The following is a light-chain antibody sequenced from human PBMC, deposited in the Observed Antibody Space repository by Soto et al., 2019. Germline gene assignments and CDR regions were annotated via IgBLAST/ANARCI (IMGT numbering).Light chain of an antibody. J-gene: IGLJ3*02. V-gene: IGLV2-14*03. CDR2: DVT. CDR1: SSDVGGYNY. CDR3: CSYTSTSTWV. Sequence: QSALTQPASVSGSPGQSITISCTGTSSDVGGYNYVSWYQHHPGKAPKVMIYDVTSRPSGVSNRFSGSKSGNTASLTISGLQAEDDADYCCCSYTSTSTWVFGGGTQLTVL.